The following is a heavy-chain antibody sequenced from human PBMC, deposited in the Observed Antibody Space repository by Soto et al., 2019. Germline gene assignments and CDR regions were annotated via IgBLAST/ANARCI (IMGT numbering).Heavy chain of an antibody. CDR3: TTLSGLCGGDCPTTWAYYYYGMDV. CDR2: IKSKTDGGTT. Sequence: EVQLVESGGGLVKPGGSLRLSCAASGFTFSNAWMNWVRQAPGKGLEWVGRIKSKTDGGTTDYAAPVKGRFTISRDDSKNTLYLQMNSLKTEDTAVYYCTTLSGLCGGDCPTTWAYYYYGMDVWGQGTTVTVSS. J-gene: IGHJ6*02. V-gene: IGHV3-15*07. D-gene: IGHD2-21*02. CDR1: GFTFSNAW.